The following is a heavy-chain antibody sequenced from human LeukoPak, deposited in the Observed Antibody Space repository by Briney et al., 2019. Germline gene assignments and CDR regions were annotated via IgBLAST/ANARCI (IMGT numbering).Heavy chain of an antibody. CDR2: INHSGST. CDR3: ASGDSYFDY. D-gene: IGHD3-22*01. V-gene: IGHV4-34*01. Sequence: SETLSLTCAVYGGSFSGYYWSWIRQPPGKGLEWIGEINHSGSTDYNPSLKSRVTISVDTSKNQFSLKLSSVTAADTAVYYCASGDSYFDYWGQGTLVTVSS. J-gene: IGHJ4*02. CDR1: GGSFSGYY.